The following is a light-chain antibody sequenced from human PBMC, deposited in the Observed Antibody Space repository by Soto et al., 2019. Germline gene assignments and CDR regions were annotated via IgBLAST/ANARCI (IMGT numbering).Light chain of an antibody. CDR2: GAS. Sequence: EIMLTQSPATLSLSLGERATLSCRASQSVSNNYLALYQQKPGPAPRLLIYGASNRAAGIPGRFSGSGSGTDFTLTSSRLEPEDFAVYYCQQYGSSGTFGQGTKVDI. V-gene: IGKV3-20*01. J-gene: IGKJ1*01. CDR1: QSVSNNY. CDR3: QQYGSSGT.